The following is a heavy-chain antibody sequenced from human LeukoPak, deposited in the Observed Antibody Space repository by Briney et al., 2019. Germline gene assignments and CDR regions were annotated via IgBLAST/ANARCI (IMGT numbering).Heavy chain of an antibody. V-gene: IGHV4-39*01. J-gene: IGHJ3*02. D-gene: IGHD3-16*01. CDR2: IYYSGST. CDR1: GGSISSSNFY. Sequence: SETLSLTCTVSGGSISSSNFYWGWIRQPPGKGLEWIGSIYYSGSTYYNPSLKSRVTISVDTSKNQFSLKLSSVTAADTAVYYCARLGSYDAFDIWGQGTMVTVSS. CDR3: ARLGSYDAFDI.